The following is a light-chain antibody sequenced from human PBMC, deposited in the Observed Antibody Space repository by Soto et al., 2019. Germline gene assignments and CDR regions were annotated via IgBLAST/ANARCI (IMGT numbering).Light chain of an antibody. CDR3: QQYGSSSYT. CDR2: GAS. CDR1: QSLLRSHDGNTY. Sequence: DIVMTQTPLSLPVTPGEPASISCRSSQSLLRSHDGNTYLDWYLQKPGQSPQLLIYGASTRATGIPDRFSGSGSGTDFTLTISRLEPEDFAVYYCQQYGSSSYTFGQGTRLEIK. J-gene: IGKJ2*01. V-gene: IGKV2-40*01.